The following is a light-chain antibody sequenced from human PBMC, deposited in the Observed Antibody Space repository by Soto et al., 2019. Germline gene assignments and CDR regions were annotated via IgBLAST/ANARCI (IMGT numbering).Light chain of an antibody. CDR2: DAS. J-gene: IGKJ3*01. CDR3: QQYDSLPPFT. CDR1: QDISNH. Sequence: DLQMTQSPSSLSASVGDRVTITCQASQDISNHLNWYQQKPGKAPEFLIYDASNLETGVPSRFSGSGSGTDFTFTISSLQPEDIATYYCQQYDSLPPFTFGPGTKVDIK. V-gene: IGKV1-33*01.